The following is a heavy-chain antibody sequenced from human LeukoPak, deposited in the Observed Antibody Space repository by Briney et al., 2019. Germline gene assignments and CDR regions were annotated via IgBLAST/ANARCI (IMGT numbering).Heavy chain of an antibody. Sequence: ASVNVSCKPSGYTFTGYYLHWVRRAPGQGPEWMGWINPNTGATMYSQKFQGRVTMTRDTSVSTGYMELRSLTSDDSAVYYCARDRVGSGWPRPYYFEIWGQGTLVTVSS. CDR2: INPNTGAT. V-gene: IGHV1-2*02. J-gene: IGHJ4*02. CDR3: ARDRVGSGWPRPYYFEI. CDR1: GYTFTGYY. D-gene: IGHD6-19*01.